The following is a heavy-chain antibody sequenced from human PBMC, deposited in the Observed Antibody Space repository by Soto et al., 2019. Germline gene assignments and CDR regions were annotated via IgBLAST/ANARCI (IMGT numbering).Heavy chain of an antibody. CDR1: GCSISSYY. J-gene: IGHJ6*03. D-gene: IGHD4-17*01. CDR3: ASSGPHYGDYWYYYYYMDV. V-gene: IGHV4-59*01. CDR2: IYYSGST. Sequence: SETLSLTCTVSGCSISSYYWSWIRQPPGKGLEWIGYIYYSGSTDYNPSLKSRVTISVDTSKNQFSLKLSSVTAADTAVYYCASSGPHYGDYWYYYYYMDVWGKGTTVTVSS.